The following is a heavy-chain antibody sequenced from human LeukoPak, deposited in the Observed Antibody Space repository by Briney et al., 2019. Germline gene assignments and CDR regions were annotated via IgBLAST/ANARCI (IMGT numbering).Heavy chain of an antibody. CDR2: IKQDGSEK. CDR3: ASGCSSTSCSGWFDP. Sequence: GGSLRLSCAASGFTFSSYWMSWVRQAPGKGLEWVANIKQDGSEKYYVESVKGRFTISRDNAKNSLYLQMNSLRVEDTAVYYCASGCSSTSCSGWFDPWGQGTLVTIS. J-gene: IGHJ5*02. CDR1: GFTFSSYW. V-gene: IGHV3-7*01. D-gene: IGHD2-2*01.